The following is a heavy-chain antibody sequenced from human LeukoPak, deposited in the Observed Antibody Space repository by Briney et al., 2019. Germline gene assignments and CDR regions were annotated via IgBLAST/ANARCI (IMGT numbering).Heavy chain of an antibody. CDR1: GFTFSSYW. V-gene: IGHV3-74*01. Sequence: PGGSLRLSCAASGFTFSSYWMHWVRQAPGEGLVWVSRINSDGSSTSYADSVKGRFTISRDNAKNTLYLQMYSLRAEDTAVYYCARGYCSSPNCYPRLDVFDIWGQGTMVTVSS. CDR3: ARGYCSSPNCYPRLDVFDI. D-gene: IGHD2-2*01. CDR2: INSDGSST. J-gene: IGHJ3*02.